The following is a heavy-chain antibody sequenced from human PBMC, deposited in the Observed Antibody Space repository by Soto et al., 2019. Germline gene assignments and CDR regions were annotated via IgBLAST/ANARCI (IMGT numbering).Heavy chain of an antibody. CDR1: GYNFTSYG. D-gene: IGHD3-22*01. Sequence: GASVKVSCKASGYNFTSYGMSWVRQAPGQGLEWMGIINPSGGSTSYAQKFQGRVTMTRDTSTSTVYMELSSLRSEDTAVYYCARDLANYYDSSGYYSYWGQGTLVTVSS. CDR2: INPSGGST. CDR3: ARDLANYYDSSGYYSY. V-gene: IGHV1-46*01. J-gene: IGHJ4*02.